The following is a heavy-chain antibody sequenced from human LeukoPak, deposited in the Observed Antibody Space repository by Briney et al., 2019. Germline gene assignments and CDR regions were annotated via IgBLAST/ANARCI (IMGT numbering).Heavy chain of an antibody. D-gene: IGHD4-17*01. CDR3: ASLTTGPLYGMNV. J-gene: IGHJ6*02. V-gene: IGHV3-21*01. CDR1: GFTFSSYR. Sequence: GGSLRLSCAASGFTFSSYRMSWVRQAPGKGLEWVSSISSSSSYIYYADSVEGRFTISRDNAKNSLYLQMNSLRAEDTAVYYCASLTTGPLYGMNVWGQGTTVTVSS. CDR2: ISSSSSYI.